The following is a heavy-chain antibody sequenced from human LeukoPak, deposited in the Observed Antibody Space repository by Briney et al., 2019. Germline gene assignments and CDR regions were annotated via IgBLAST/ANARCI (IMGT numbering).Heavy chain of an antibody. CDR2: INHSGST. CDR1: GGSFSGYY. D-gene: IGHD3-22*01. V-gene: IGHV4-34*01. Sequence: SETLSLTCAVYGGSFSGYYWSWIRQPPGKGLEWIGEINHSGSTNYNPSLKSRVTISVDTSKDQFSLKLSSVTAADTAVYYCARGREDDSSGCYHDYYFDYWGQGTLVTVSS. J-gene: IGHJ4*02. CDR3: ARGREDDSSGCYHDYYFDY.